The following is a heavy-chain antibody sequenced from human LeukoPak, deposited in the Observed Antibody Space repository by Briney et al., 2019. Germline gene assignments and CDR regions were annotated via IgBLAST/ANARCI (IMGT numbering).Heavy chain of an antibody. CDR3: ARDGVGGNYYFDY. V-gene: IGHV3-11*01. J-gene: IGHJ4*02. CDR1: GFTFSDYY. CDR2: INNRGTST. Sequence: GGSLRLSCAASGFTFSDYYMSWVRQAPGKGLEWVSSINNRGTSTYYADSVKGRFTISRDNANNSLYLQMNSLRAEDTAVYYCARDGVGGNYYFDYWGQGTLVTVSS. D-gene: IGHD4-23*01.